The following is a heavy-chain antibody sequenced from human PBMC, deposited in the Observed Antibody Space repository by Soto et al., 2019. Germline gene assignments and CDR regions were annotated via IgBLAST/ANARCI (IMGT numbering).Heavy chain of an antibody. Sequence: LGGSLRVSCAASGFIFSSYAMSWGRQAPGKGLEWVSAISGSGGSTYYADSVKGRFTISRDNSKNTLYLQMNSLRAEDTAVYYCAKDRWFGELLPRSPDYWGQGTLVTVSS. D-gene: IGHD3-10*01. V-gene: IGHV3-23*01. CDR2: ISGSGGST. J-gene: IGHJ4*02. CDR3: AKDRWFGELLPRSPDY. CDR1: GFIFSSYA.